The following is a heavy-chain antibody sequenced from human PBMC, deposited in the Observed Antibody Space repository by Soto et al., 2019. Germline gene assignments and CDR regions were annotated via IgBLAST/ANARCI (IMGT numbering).Heavy chain of an antibody. CDR2: IYYSGST. CDR1: GGSISTSSYY. CDR3: ARHPVREQWLDLYYFDY. D-gene: IGHD6-19*01. V-gene: IGHV4-39*01. Sequence: PSETLSLTCTVSGGSISTSSYYWGWVRQPPGKGLEWIGSIYYSGSTYYNPSLKSRVTISVDTSKNQFSLKLSSVTAADTAVYYCARHPVREQWLDLYYFDYWGQGTLVTVSS. J-gene: IGHJ4*02.